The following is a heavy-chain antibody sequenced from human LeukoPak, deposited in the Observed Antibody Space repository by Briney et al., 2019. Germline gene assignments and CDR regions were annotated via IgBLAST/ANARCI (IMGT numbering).Heavy chain of an antibody. V-gene: IGHV3-30*03. CDR2: ISYDGSNK. D-gene: IGHD2-2*01. CDR3: AREEGVVALYYYYGMDV. CDR1: GFTFSSYG. J-gene: IGHJ6*02. Sequence: GRSLRLSCAASGFTFSSYGMHWVRQAPGKGLEWVAVISYDGSNKYYADSVKGRFTISRDNSKNTLYLQMNSLRAEDTAVYYCAREEGVVALYYYYGMDVWGQGTTVTVSS.